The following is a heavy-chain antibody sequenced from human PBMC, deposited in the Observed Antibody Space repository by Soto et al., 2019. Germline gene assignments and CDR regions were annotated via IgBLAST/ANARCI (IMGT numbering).Heavy chain of an antibody. CDR3: ARDFAEIPAAIDWFDP. D-gene: IGHD2-2*02. CDR1: GYTFTSYA. Sequence: ASVKVSCKASGYTFTSYAMHWVRQAPGQRLEWMGWINAGNGNTKYSQKFQGRVTITRDTSASTAYMELGSLRSEDTAVYYCARDFAEIPAAIDWFDPWGQGTLVTVSS. J-gene: IGHJ5*02. CDR2: INAGNGNT. V-gene: IGHV1-3*01.